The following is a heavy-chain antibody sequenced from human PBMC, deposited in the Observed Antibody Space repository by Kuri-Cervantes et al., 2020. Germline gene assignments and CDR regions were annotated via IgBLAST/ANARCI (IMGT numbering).Heavy chain of an antibody. Sequence: SETLSLTCTVSGGSISSSSYYWGWIRQPPGKGLEWIGSIYYSGSTYYNPSLKSRVTISVDTSKNQFSLKLSSVTAADTAVYYCARFMYFYDSPDYWGQGTLVTVSS. J-gene: IGHJ4*02. V-gene: IGHV4-39*07. CDR2: IYYSGST. D-gene: IGHD3-22*01. CDR1: GGSISSSSYY. CDR3: ARFMYFYDSPDY.